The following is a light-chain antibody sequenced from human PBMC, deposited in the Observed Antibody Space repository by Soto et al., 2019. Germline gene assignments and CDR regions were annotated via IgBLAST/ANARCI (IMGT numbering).Light chain of an antibody. J-gene: IGKJ3*01. CDR3: QQYAKIPRFT. CDR2: GAS. CDR1: QSVSNSY. Sequence: DIVLTQSPGTLSLSPGERATLSCRASQSVSNSYLAWYQQKPGQAPRLLIYGASSRAAGIPDRFSGSGSGTDFTLTTSRLEPEDFAVYYCQQYAKIPRFTFGPGTTVDI. V-gene: IGKV3-20*01.